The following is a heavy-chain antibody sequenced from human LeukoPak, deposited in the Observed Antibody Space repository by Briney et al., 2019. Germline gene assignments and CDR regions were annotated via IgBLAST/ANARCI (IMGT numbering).Heavy chain of an antibody. CDR3: AREGGIIVAGKFDS. CDR2: IQYDESDI. CDR1: GLTFSTSG. V-gene: IGHV3-30*02. Sequence: LAGGSLRLSCAASGLTFSTSGMHWVRQAPGKGLEWVAFIQYDESDIYYADSVRGRLTISRDNSKNTLYLQMNSLRAEDTAVYYCAREGGIIVAGKFDSWGQGTLVTVSS. J-gene: IGHJ4*02. D-gene: IGHD6-19*01.